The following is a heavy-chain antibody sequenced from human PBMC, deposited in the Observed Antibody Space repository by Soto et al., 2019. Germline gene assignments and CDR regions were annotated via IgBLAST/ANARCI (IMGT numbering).Heavy chain of an antibody. CDR2: ISYDGSNK. J-gene: IGHJ4*02. CDR3: AKDRTAYGDNLDH. V-gene: IGHV3-30*18. D-gene: IGHD4-17*01. Sequence: PGGSLRLSCAASGFTFSSYGMHWVRQAPGKGLEWVAVISYDGSNKYYADSVKGRFTISRDNSKNTLYLQMNSLRAEDTAVYYCAKDRTAYGDNLDHWGQGTLVTVSS. CDR1: GFTFSSYG.